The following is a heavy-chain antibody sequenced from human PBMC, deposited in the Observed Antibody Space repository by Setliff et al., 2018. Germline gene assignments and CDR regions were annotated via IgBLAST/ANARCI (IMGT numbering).Heavy chain of an antibody. V-gene: IGHV4-4*02. J-gene: IGHJ4*02. Sequence: SETLSLTCGVSGSSITSSNWWSWVRQAPGKGLEWVGQIFHSGTTNYNPSLKSRVTLSLDTAKNQFSLELRAVTAADTALYYCARENGYCSGGACYFMFDYWGQGTLVTVSS. CDR1: GSSITSSNW. D-gene: IGHD2-15*01. CDR2: IFHSGTT. CDR3: ARENGYCSGGACYFMFDY.